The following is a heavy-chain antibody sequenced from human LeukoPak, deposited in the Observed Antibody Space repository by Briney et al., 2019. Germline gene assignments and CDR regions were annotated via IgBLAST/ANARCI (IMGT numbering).Heavy chain of an antibody. CDR2: ISGSGGST. V-gene: IGHV3-23*01. Sequence: PGGSLRLSCAASGFTFSSYAMSWVRQAPGKGLEWVSAISGSGGSTYYADSVKGRFTISRDNSKNTLYLQMNSLRAEDTAVYYCAKSVGTRIFGVVIKEGYYFDYWGQGTLVTVSS. J-gene: IGHJ4*02. CDR3: AKSVGTRIFGVVIKEGYYFDY. CDR1: GFTFSSYA. D-gene: IGHD3-3*01.